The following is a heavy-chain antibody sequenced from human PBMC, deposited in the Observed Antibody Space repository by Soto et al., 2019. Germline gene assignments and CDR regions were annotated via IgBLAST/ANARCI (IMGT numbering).Heavy chain of an antibody. J-gene: IGHJ5*02. CDR3: ARVGYCSGGSCYWLDP. V-gene: IGHV4-31*03. Sequence: QVQLQESGPGLVKPSQTLSLTCTVSGGSISSGGYYWSWIRQHPGKGLEWIGYIYYSGSTYYNPSLKSRVTISVDTSKNQFSLKLSSVTAADTAVYYCARVGYCSGGSCYWLDPWGQGTLVTVSS. CDR1: GGSISSGGYY. CDR2: IYYSGST. D-gene: IGHD2-15*01.